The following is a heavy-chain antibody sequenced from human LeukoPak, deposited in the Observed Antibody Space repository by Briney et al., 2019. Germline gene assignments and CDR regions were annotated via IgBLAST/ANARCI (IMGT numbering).Heavy chain of an antibody. D-gene: IGHD3-22*01. J-gene: IGHJ4*02. CDR3: AGEYLGIYYDSSGYYYYFDY. CDR2: IYYSGST. CDR1: GGSISSYY. V-gene: IGHV4-59*01. Sequence: SETLSLTCTVSGGSISSYYWSWIRQPPGKGLEWIGYIYYSGSTNYNPSLKSRVTISVDTSKNQFSLKLSSVTAADTAVYYCAGEYLGIYYDSSGYYYYFDYWGQGTLVTVSP.